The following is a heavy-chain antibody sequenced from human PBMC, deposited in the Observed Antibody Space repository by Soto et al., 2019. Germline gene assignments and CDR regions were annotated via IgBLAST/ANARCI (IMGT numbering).Heavy chain of an antibody. CDR2: IIPFIGTA. Sequence: SVKVSCKASGGTLSSYAISWVRQAPGQGLEWMGRIIPFIGTANYAQKFQGRVTITADESTSTAYMELSSLRSEDTAVYYCARGVAAAGTHYYYGMDVWGQGTTVTV. D-gene: IGHD6-13*01. J-gene: IGHJ6*02. CDR3: ARGVAAAGTHYYYGMDV. V-gene: IGHV1-69*11. CDR1: GGTLSSYA.